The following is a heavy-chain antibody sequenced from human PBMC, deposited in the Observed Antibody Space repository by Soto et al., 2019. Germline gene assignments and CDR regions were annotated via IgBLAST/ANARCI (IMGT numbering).Heavy chain of an antibody. V-gene: IGHV3-23*01. D-gene: IGHD3-22*01. J-gene: IGHJ4*02. CDR1: GFPFSNYA. CDR2: LSGSGVST. Sequence: GGSLRLSCSASGFPFSNYAMTWVGRAPGKGLEWVSALSGSGVSTYYADSVMGRFTISRDNSKNTLYLQMNSLRAEDTAVYYCAKNPGYYYDSTGYHFDYWGQGTLVTVSS. CDR3: AKNPGYYYDSTGYHFDY.